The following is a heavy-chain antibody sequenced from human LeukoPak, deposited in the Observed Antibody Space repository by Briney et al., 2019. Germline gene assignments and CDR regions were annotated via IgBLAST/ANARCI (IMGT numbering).Heavy chain of an antibody. CDR3: ARGRSFWFDL. CDR2: MNPKSRNT. J-gene: IGHJ5*01. Sequence: GASVTVSFTASVCTFVNYDINWVRQATGQGLEWMGWMNPKSRNTGYAQKFKGRVTMTRNTSISTAYMDLSSLTSEDTAVYYCARGRSFWFDLWGQGTLVTVSS. CDR1: VCTFVNYD. D-gene: IGHD3-10*01. V-gene: IGHV1-8*01.